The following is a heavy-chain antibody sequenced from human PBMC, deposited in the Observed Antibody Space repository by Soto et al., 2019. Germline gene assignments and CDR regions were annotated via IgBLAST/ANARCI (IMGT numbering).Heavy chain of an antibody. CDR1: GYNFNHYY. V-gene: IGHV1-46*02. CDR2: INLRGGTT. Sequence: QVQLMQSGAEVRKPGASVRLSCETSGYNFNHYYIHWVRQAPGQGLEWMGIINLRGGTTEYAHKFRGRGTVTGDTSTSTAYMELRSLRSEDTAIYFCARGPDDSDVPRWDYWGQGTLGTVSS. D-gene: IGHD4-17*01. CDR3: ARGPDDSDVPRWDY. J-gene: IGHJ4*02.